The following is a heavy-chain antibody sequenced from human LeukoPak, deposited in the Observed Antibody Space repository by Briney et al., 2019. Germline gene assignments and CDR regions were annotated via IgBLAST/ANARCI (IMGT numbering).Heavy chain of an antibody. CDR3: AKTSLSDPSGHYYYMDV. V-gene: IGHV3-53*05. CDR2: IYSGGST. D-gene: IGHD3-3*01. CDR1: GFTVSSNY. J-gene: IGHJ6*03. Sequence: GGSLRLSCAASGFTVSSNYMSWVRQAPGKGLEWVSIIYSGGSTFYADSVKGRFTISRDNSQNTVSLQLNNLRIEDTALYYCAKTSLSDPSGHYYYMDVWGKGTTVTVSS.